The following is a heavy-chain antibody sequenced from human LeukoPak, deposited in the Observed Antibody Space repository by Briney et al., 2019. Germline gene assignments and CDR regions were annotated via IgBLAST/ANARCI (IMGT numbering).Heavy chain of an antibody. D-gene: IGHD3-3*01. V-gene: IGHV3-21*01. CDR3: ARGLDDFGSGLIHY. CDR1: GFTFSSYS. Sequence: GGSLRLSCAASGFTFSSYSMNWVRQAPGKGLEWVSFISSSSSYIYYADSVKGRFTISRDNAKNSLYLQMNSPRAEDTAVYYCARGLDDFGSGLIHYWGQGTLVTVSS. J-gene: IGHJ4*02. CDR2: ISSSSSYI.